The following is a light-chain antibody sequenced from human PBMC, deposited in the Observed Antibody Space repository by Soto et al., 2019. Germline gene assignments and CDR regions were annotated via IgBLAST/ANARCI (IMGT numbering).Light chain of an antibody. J-gene: IGKJ5*01. CDR1: QSISSNF. CDR3: QQRSSWPPT. CDR2: GAS. V-gene: IGKV3-11*01. Sequence: EIVLTQSPGTLSLSPGEGSTLSCRASQSISSNFLAWYQQKPGQAPRLLIYGASNRATGVPARFSGSGSGTDFTLTISSLEPEDFAVYYCQQRSSWPPTFGQGTRLEIK.